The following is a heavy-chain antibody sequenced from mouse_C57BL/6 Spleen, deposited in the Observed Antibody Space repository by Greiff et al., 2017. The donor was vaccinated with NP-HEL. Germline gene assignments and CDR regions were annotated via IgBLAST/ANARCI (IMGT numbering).Heavy chain of an antibody. Sequence: VQLQQSGTVLARPGASVKMSCKTSGYTFTSYWMHWVKQRPGQGLEWIGAVYPGNSDTSYNQKFKGKAKLPAVTSASTAYMELSSLTNEDSAVYYCTREYYGKVPNHFDYWGQGTTLTVSS. CDR3: TREYYGKVPNHFDY. V-gene: IGHV1-5*01. D-gene: IGHD1-1*01. CDR2: VYPGNSDT. CDR1: GYTFTSYW. J-gene: IGHJ2*01.